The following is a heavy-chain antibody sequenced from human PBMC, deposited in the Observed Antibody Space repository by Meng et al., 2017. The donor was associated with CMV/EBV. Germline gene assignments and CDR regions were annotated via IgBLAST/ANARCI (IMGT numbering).Heavy chain of an antibody. J-gene: IGHJ3*02. D-gene: IGHD3-22*01. Sequence: SVKVSCKASGGTFSSYAISWVRQAPGQGLEWMGGIIPIFGTANYAQKFQGRVTITTDESTSTAYMGLSSLRSEDTAVYYCARGGFRNYYGSSGYTKDAFDIWGQGTMVTVSS. CDR3: ARGGFRNYYGSSGYTKDAFDI. CDR1: GGTFSSYA. CDR2: IIPIFGTA. V-gene: IGHV1-69*05.